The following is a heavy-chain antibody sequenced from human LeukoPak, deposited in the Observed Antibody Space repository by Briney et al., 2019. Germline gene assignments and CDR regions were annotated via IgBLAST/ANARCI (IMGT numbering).Heavy chain of an antibody. J-gene: IGHJ4*02. Sequence: PSQTLSLTCTVSGGSISSGSYYWSWIRQPAGKGLEWIGRIYTSGSTNYNPSLKSRVTISVDTSKNQFSLKLSSVTAADTAVYYCARAGYWLLPDYWGQGALVTVSS. V-gene: IGHV4-61*02. D-gene: IGHD3-9*01. CDR3: ARAGYWLLPDY. CDR1: GGSISSGSYY. CDR2: IYTSGST.